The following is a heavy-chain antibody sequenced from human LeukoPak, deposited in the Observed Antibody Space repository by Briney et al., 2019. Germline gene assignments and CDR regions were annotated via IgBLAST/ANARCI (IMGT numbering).Heavy chain of an antibody. CDR2: INPSGGST. CDR3: ARAEGEYYYDSSGYYAHY. J-gene: IGHJ4*02. D-gene: IGHD3-22*01. CDR1: GYTFTSYY. Sequence: ASVKVSCKASGYTFTSYYMHWVRQAPGQGLEWMGIINPSGGSTSYAQKFQGRVTMTRDTSTSTVYMELSSLRSEDTAVYYCARAEGEYYYDSSGYYAHYWGQGTLVTVSS. V-gene: IGHV1-46*01.